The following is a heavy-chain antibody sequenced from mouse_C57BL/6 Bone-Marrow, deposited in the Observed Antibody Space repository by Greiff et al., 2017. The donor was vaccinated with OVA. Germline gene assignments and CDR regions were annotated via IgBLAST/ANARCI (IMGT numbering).Heavy chain of an antibody. CDR1: GYTFTSYW. Sequence: QVHVKQPGAELVKPGASVKLSCKASGYTFTSYWMQWVKQRPGQGLEWIGEIDPSDSYTNYNQKFKGKATLTVDTSSSTAYMQLSSLTSEDSAVYYCARGGLDWGQGTSVTVSS. CDR2: IDPSDSYT. J-gene: IGHJ4*01. D-gene: IGHD2-4*01. V-gene: IGHV1-50*01. CDR3: ARGGLD.